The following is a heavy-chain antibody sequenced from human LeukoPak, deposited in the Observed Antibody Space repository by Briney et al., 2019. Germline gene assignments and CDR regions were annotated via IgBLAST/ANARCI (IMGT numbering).Heavy chain of an antibody. Sequence: PGGSLRLSCSASGFTFRRYAMHWVRQAPGKGLEYISGISSNGGNTDHADSVNGRFTISRDNSKSTLYLQMSSLRPEDTAVYYCIKDAGYSAYDSLDSWGQGTLVTVSS. CDR1: GFTFRRYA. CDR2: ISSNGGNT. CDR3: IKDAGYSAYDSLDS. J-gene: IGHJ4*02. V-gene: IGHV3-64D*06. D-gene: IGHD5-12*01.